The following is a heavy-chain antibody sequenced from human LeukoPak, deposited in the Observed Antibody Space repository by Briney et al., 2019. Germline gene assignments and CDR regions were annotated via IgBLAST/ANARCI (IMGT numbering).Heavy chain of an antibody. CDR1: GYTSTSYD. Sequence: ASVKVSCKASGYTSTSYDINWVRQATGQGLEWMGWMNPNSGNTGYAQKFQGRVTMTRNTSISTAYMELSSLRSEDTAVYYCARGDRAKAARQFDPWGQGTLVTVSS. V-gene: IGHV1-8*01. D-gene: IGHD6-6*01. J-gene: IGHJ5*02. CDR2: MNPNSGNT. CDR3: ARGDRAKAARQFDP.